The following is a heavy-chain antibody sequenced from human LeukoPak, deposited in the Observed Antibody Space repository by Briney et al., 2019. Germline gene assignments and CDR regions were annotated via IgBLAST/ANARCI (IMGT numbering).Heavy chain of an antibody. D-gene: IGHD3-10*01. V-gene: IGHV3-30*03. CDR1: GFTFSSYG. Sequence: PGGSLRLSCAASGFTFSSYGMHWVRQAPGKGLEWVAVTSSDLNVKLYADSVKGRSTISRDNSRSTLYLQMNSLRPEDTAIYYCAREGYYGSGSPPSLYFDYWGQGTLVTVSS. J-gene: IGHJ4*02. CDR3: AREGYYGSGSPPSLYFDY. CDR2: TSSDLNVK.